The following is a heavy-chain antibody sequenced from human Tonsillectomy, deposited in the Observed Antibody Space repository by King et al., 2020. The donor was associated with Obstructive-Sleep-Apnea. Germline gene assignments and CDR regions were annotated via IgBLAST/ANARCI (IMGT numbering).Heavy chain of an antibody. J-gene: IGHJ4*02. CDR3: ARPTTTLHY. Sequence: VQLVESGGGLVQPGGSLRLSCAASGFTFSSYWMHWGRQAPGKGVVWVSRINPDGSGTIYADSVKGRFTISRDNAKNTLFLQMNSLRAEDTAVYYCARPTTTLHYWGQGTLLTVSS. CDR2: INPDGSGT. D-gene: IGHD1-26*01. V-gene: IGHV3-74*01. CDR1: GFTFSSYW.